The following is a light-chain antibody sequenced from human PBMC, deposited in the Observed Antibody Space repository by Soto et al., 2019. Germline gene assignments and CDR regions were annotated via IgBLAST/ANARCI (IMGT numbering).Light chain of an antibody. Sequence: DIVMTQSPLSLPVTPGEPASISCRSSQSHLHSNGYNYLDWYLQKPGQSPQLLIYLGSNRASGVPDRFSGSGSGTDFTLKISRVEAEDVGVYYCMQPLQSWTFGQGTKVDIK. V-gene: IGKV2-28*01. CDR1: QSHLHSNGYNY. J-gene: IGKJ1*01. CDR2: LGS. CDR3: MQPLQSWT.